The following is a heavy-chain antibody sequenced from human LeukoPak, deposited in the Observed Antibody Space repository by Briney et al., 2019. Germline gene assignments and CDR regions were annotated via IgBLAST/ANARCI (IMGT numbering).Heavy chain of an antibody. CDR3: ARGYDFWSNYFDY. CDR1: GASINSGDYY. D-gene: IGHD3-3*01. V-gene: IGHV4-30-4*01. CDR2: ISHSGST. Sequence: PSQTLPLTCSVSGASINSGDYYWNWIRQSPGQGLEWIGYISHSGSTRYNPSLKSPVSIFMDTSRNQFSLEVNSVTATDTAVYYCARGYDFWSNYFDYWGQGILVTVTS. J-gene: IGHJ4*02.